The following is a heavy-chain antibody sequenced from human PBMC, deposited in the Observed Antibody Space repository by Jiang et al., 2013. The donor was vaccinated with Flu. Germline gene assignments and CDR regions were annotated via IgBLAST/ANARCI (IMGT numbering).Heavy chain of an antibody. Sequence: SVKVSCKASGYTFTNYYIHWVRQAPGQGLEWMGIINPSGGSTTYAQKFQGRFTMTRDTSTSTVYMELSSLRSEDTAAYYCARGRGYNYYGLDVWGQGTTVIVSS. J-gene: IGHJ6*02. CDR1: GYTFTNYY. CDR3: ARGRGYNYYGLDV. CDR2: INPSGGST. V-gene: IGHV1-46*01.